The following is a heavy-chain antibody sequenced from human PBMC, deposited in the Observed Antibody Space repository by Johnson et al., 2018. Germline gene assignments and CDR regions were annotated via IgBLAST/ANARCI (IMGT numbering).Heavy chain of an antibody. CDR2: IRRRGSTI. Sequence: QVQLVQSGGGLVKHGGSLRLSSAAPGFPFSDYYMSWIRQAPGKGLEGVSYIRRRGSTIDYAYSVKGRFITSRDNSKNTLYQQMSSLRADDTAIYSCARVIVGPAVGDDAFDIWGQGTMVTVSS. D-gene: IGHD3-16*01. CDR1: GFPFSDYY. CDR3: ARVIVGPAVGDDAFDI. J-gene: IGHJ3*02. V-gene: IGHV3-11*01.